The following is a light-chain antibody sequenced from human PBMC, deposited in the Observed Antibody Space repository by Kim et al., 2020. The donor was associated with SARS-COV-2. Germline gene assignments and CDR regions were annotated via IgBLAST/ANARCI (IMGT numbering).Light chain of an antibody. CDR2: YDR. V-gene: IGLV3-21*04. CDR3: QVWDSSSDHV. J-gene: IGLJ1*01. Sequence: VAPGKTARLTCGGNNDGSRRVHWYQQKPGLAPGLVIYYDRARPSGIPERFSGSNSGNTATLTISRVEAGDEADYYCQVWDSSSDHVFGTGTKVTVL. CDR1: NDGSRR.